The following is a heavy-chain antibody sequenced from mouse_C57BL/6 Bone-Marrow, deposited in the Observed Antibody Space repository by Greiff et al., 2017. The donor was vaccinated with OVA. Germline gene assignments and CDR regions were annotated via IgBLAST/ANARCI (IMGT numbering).Heavy chain of an antibody. CDR3: ARAPCTTVVARGLDWYFDG. CDR2: IDPSDSYT. D-gene: IGHD1-1*01. Sequence: QVQLQQPGAELVKPGASVKLSCKASGYTFTSYWMQWVKQRPGHGLEWIGEIDPSDSYTNYNQKFKGQATLAVDTSSSTDYMQHSSLTSEDSAVYYCARAPCTTVVARGLDWYFDGWGTGTTVTVSS. CDR1: GYTFTSYW. J-gene: IGHJ1*03. V-gene: IGHV1-50*01.